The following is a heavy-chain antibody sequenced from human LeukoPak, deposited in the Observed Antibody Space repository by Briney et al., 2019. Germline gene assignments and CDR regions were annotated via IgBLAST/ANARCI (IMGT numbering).Heavy chain of an antibody. Sequence: GGSLRLSCAASGLTFSSYAMSWVRQAPGKGLEWVSAISGSGGSTYYADSVKGRFTISRDNSKNTLYLQMNSLRAEDTAVYYCAKDGDYYDSSGYYSRFGYWGQGTLVTVSS. CDR1: GLTFSSYA. CDR3: AKDGDYYDSSGYYSRFGY. D-gene: IGHD3-22*01. V-gene: IGHV3-23*01. J-gene: IGHJ4*02. CDR2: ISGSGGST.